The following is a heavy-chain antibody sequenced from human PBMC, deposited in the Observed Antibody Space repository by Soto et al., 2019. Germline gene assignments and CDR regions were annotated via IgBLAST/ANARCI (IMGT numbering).Heavy chain of an antibody. CDR3: ARPGDCTGNSCNHRGPFDS. D-gene: IGHD2-8*02. J-gene: IGHJ4*02. V-gene: IGHV3-33*01. CDR1: GFTFSLYA. CDR2: IWGDGSDK. Sequence: PGGSLSLSCAASGFTFSLYAIHWVRQAPGKGLEWVAAIWGDGSDKKYADSVKGRFTVSRDNSKNTLYLQMNSLRDEDTAVYFCARPGDCTGNSCNHRGPFDSWGPESLVAVSS.